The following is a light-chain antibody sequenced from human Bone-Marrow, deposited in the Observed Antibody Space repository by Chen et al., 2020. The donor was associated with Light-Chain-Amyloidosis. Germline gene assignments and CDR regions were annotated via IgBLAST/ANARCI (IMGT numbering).Light chain of an antibody. CDR1: SSDVGGDNH. J-gene: IGLJ1*01. CDR3: SSYTITNTLV. V-gene: IGLV2-14*01. Sequence: QSALTQPASVSGSPGQSITISCTGTSSDVGGDNHVSWYQQHPDKAPKLMIYEVTNRPSWVPDRFACSKSDSTASLTISGLQTEDEADYFCSSYTITNTLVFGSGTSVTVL. CDR2: EVT.